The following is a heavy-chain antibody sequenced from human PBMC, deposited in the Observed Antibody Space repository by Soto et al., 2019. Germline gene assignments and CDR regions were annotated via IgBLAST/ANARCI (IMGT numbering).Heavy chain of an antibody. CDR2: ISSNGGGT. D-gene: IGHD1-1*01. J-gene: IGHJ6*02. CDR3: AKDLHWYGMDV. V-gene: IGHV3-23*01. Sequence: PGGSLRLSCAASGFTFGNYFMNWVRQAPGKGLEWVSDISSNGGGTHYADSVRGRFTISRDNSRNTLYLQMSSLRAEDTALYYCAKDLHWYGMDVWGQGTTVTSP. CDR1: GFTFGNYF.